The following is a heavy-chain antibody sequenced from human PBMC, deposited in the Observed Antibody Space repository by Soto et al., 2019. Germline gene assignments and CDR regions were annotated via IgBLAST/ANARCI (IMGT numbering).Heavy chain of an antibody. J-gene: IGHJ4*02. CDR3: ARDGIAAADTGISY. Sequence: QVQLVQSGAEVKKPGSSVKVSCKASGGTFSSYTISWVRQAPGQGLEWMGRIIPILGIANYAQKFQGRVTITADKSTSTAYMELSSLRSEDTAVYYCARDGIAAADTGISYWGQGTLVTVSS. CDR2: IIPILGIA. CDR1: GGTFSSYT. D-gene: IGHD6-13*01. V-gene: IGHV1-69*08.